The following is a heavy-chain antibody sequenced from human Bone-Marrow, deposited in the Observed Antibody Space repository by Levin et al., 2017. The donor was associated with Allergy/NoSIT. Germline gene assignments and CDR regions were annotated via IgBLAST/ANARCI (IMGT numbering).Heavy chain of an antibody. CDR1: GFTLSSFG. CDR2: ISSDGNDK. J-gene: IGHJ4*02. Sequence: GESLKISCAASGFTLSSFGMHWVRQAPGKGLEWVAIISSDGNDKYYVDSVKGRFTISRDKSQETLYLQMNNLRPEDTAVYYCARGSTFDFWGQGTLVTVSS. V-gene: IGHV3-30*03. D-gene: IGHD3-10*01. CDR3: ARGSTFDF.